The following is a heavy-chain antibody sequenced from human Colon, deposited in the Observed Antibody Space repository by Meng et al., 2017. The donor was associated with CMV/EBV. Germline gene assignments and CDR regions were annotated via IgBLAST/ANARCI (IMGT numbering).Heavy chain of an antibody. D-gene: IGHD2-15*01. Sequence: FTSYDINWVRQATGQGLEWMGWMNPNSGNTGYAQKFQGRVTMTRNTSISTAYMELSSLDFEDTAVYYCARFYPYCSGGKCYPYFDYWGQGALVTVSS. CDR1: FTSYD. J-gene: IGHJ4*02. CDR2: MNPNSGNT. V-gene: IGHV1-8*01. CDR3: ARFYPYCSGGKCYPYFDY.